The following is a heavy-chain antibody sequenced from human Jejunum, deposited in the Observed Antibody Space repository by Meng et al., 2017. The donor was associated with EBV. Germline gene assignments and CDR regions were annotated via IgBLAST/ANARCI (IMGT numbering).Heavy chain of an antibody. CDR3: ARGRGVTDYYDSSGSPFDY. V-gene: IGHV4-61*01. CDR2: FYYSASP. Sequence: QVQLQESGPGLVKSSETPSLTCTVSGGSVSTGSYYWSWIRQPPGKGLEWIGYFYYSASPKYNPSLKSRATISADMSKNQFSLKLRSVTSADTAVYYCARGRGVTDYYDSSGSPFDYWGHGTLVTVAS. D-gene: IGHD3-22*01. CDR1: GGSVSTGSYY. J-gene: IGHJ4*01.